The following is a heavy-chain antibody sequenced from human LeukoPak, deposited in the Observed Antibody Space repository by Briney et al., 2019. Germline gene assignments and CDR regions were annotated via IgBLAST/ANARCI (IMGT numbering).Heavy chain of an antibody. V-gene: IGHV3-30*02. J-gene: IGHJ5*02. CDR1: GFTFSSCG. Sequence: PGGSLRLSCAASGFTFSSCGMHWVRQAPGKGLEWVAFIRYDGNNKYYADSVKGRFTISRDNSKNTLYLQMNSLRAEDTAVYYCAKDFEATGSGWWYNWFDPWGQGTLVTVSS. CDR2: IRYDGNNK. CDR3: AKDFEATGSGWWYNWFDP. D-gene: IGHD6-19*01.